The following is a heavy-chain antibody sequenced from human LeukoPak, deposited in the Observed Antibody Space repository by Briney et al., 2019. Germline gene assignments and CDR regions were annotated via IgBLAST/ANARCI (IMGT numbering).Heavy chain of an antibody. J-gene: IGHJ4*02. CDR2: ICPGDSDT. D-gene: IGHD2-15*01. CDR3: ATLGVSLSTPFEF. V-gene: IGHV5-51*01. CDR1: GYTFTTNW. Sequence: GEFLKISCKASGYTFTTNWIGWVRQMPGKGLEWMGIICPGDSDTRYSPSFEGQVSISADKSISTAYLQWSSLKASDTAIYFCATLGVSLSTPFEFWGQGSLVTVSS.